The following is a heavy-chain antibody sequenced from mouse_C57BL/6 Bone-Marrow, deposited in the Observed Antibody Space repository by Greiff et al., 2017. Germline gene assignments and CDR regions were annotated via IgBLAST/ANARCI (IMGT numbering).Heavy chain of an antibody. CDR1: GYTFTSYG. V-gene: IGHV1-81*01. D-gene: IGHD2-4*01. CDR3: ASYDYDGAY. J-gene: IGHJ3*01. Sequence: VQLQQSGAELARPGASVKLSCKASGYTFTSYGISWVKQRTGQGLEWIGEIYPRSGNTYYNEKFKGKATLTADKSSSTAYMGLRSLTSEDSAVYFCASYDYDGAYWGQGTLVTVSA. CDR2: IYPRSGNT.